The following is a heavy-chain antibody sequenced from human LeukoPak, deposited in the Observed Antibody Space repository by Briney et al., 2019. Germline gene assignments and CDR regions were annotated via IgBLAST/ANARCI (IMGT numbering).Heavy chain of an antibody. V-gene: IGHV4-34*01. D-gene: IGHD1-26*01. J-gene: IGHJ4*02. Sequence: SETLSLTCAVYGESFSGYYWSWIRQPPGKGLEWIGEINHSGSTNYNPSLKSRVTISVDTSKNQFSLKLSSVTAADTAVYYCARVEGSPYLPSGSYHLDYWGRGTLVTVSS. CDR1: GESFSGYY. CDR2: INHSGST. CDR3: ARVEGSPYLPSGSYHLDY.